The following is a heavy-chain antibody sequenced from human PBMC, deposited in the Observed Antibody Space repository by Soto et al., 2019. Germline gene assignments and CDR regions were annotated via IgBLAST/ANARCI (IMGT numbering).Heavy chain of an antibody. Sequence: QVQLVQSGAEVKKPGASVKVSCKASGYTFTSFYIHWVRQAPGQGLEWMGIINPSGGSTNYAQKFQGRVIVTRDTSTSTVYRELSSLKSEDTAVYYCARNLAAGDYWGQGTLVTVS. D-gene: IGHD6-13*01. J-gene: IGHJ4*02. CDR1: GYTFTSFY. CDR3: ARNLAAGDY. CDR2: INPSGGST. V-gene: IGHV1-46*01.